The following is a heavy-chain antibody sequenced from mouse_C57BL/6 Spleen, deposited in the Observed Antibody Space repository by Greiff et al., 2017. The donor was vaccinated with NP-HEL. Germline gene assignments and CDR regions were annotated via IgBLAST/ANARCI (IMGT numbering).Heavy chain of an antibody. CDR3: TKRRLYAMDY. CDR2: IRNKANNHAT. V-gene: IGHV6-6*01. D-gene: IGHD2-12*01. Sequence: EVHLVESGGGLVQPGGSMKPSCAASGFTFSDAWMDWVRQSPEKGLEWVAEIRNKANNHATYYAESVKGRFTISRDDSKSSVYLQMNSLRAEDTGIYYCTKRRLYAMDYWGQGTSVTVSS. CDR1: GFTFSDAW. J-gene: IGHJ4*01.